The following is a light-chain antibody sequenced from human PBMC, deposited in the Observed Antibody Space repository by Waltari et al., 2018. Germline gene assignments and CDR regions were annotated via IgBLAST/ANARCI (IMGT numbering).Light chain of an antibody. CDR1: QSVSRA. V-gene: IGKV3-20*01. J-gene: IGKJ1*01. CDR2: GAS. CDR3: QHYFRLPVT. Sequence: EIVLTQSPGTLSLSLGERATVSCRASQSVSRALAWYHQKPGQAPRLLTYGASTRATGIPDRVSGSGSGTDFSLTISRLEPDEFAVYYCQHYFRLPVTFGQGTTVEI.